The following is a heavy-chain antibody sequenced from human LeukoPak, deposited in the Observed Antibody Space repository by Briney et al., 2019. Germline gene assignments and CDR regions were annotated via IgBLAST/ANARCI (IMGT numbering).Heavy chain of an antibody. Sequence: PGGSLRLSCAASGFTFSSYWMRWVRQAPGKGLEWVSSISGNGVGTYYADSVKGRFTISRDNSKNSLSLQMNSLRGEDTAVYYCAKRGSTTYLFDSWGQGTLVTVSS. CDR3: AKRGSTTYLFDS. D-gene: IGHD2-2*01. CDR2: ISGNGVGT. J-gene: IGHJ4*02. CDR1: GFTFSSYW. V-gene: IGHV3-23*01.